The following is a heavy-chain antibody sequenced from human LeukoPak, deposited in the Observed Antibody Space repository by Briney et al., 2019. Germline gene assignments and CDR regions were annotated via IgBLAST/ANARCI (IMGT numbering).Heavy chain of an antibody. V-gene: IGHV4-39*01. Sequence: KPSETLSLTCTVSGGSISSSSYYWGWIRQPPGKGLEWIGSIYYSGNTYHNPSLKSRVTISVDTSKNQISLKLSSVTAADTAVYYCATGLPTYWYFDLWGRGTLVTVSS. CDR3: ATGLPTYWYFDL. D-gene: IGHD5/OR15-5a*01. CDR1: GGSISSSSYY. J-gene: IGHJ2*01. CDR2: IYYSGNT.